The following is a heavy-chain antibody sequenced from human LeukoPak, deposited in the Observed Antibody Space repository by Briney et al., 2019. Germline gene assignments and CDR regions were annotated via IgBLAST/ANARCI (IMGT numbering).Heavy chain of an antibody. CDR1: GFTFSSYW. CDR3: ARWSRNYYDSSGYYSDY. D-gene: IGHD3-22*01. V-gene: IGHV3-7*01. Sequence: GGSLRLSCAASGFTFSSYWMSWVRQAPGKGLEWVANIKHAGSEKYYVDSVKGRFTISRDNAKNSLYLQMNSLRAEDTAVYYCARWSRNYYDSSGYYSDYWGQGTLVTVSS. CDR2: IKHAGSEK. J-gene: IGHJ4*02.